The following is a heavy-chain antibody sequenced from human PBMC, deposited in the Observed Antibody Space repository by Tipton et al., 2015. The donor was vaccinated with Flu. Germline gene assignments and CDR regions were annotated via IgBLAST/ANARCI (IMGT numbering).Heavy chain of an antibody. D-gene: IGHD4-11*01. V-gene: IGHV4-61*09. CDR3: ARRDYSNYVSEPKNWFDP. CDR1: GNFIRSGSFY. J-gene: IGHJ5*02. Sequence: TLSLTCTVSGNFIRSGSFYWTWIRQPAGKGLEWIGNVHQTGTTYYSPSLRGRVTIAVDRPKNQFSLRLTSVTAADTAVYYCARRDYSNYVSEPKNWFDPWGQGTLVTVSS. CDR2: VHQTGTT.